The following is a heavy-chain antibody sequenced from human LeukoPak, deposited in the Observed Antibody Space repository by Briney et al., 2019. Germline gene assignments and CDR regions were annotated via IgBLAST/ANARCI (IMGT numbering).Heavy chain of an antibody. CDR3: ARVSAAGDYFDY. J-gene: IGHJ4*02. Sequence: GGSLRLSCAASGFTFSSYAMNWVRQAPGKGLEWVSTISGTGSTYYADSVKGRFTISRDNSKNTLYLQMNSLRAEDTAVYYCARVSAAGDYFDYWGQGTLVTVSS. D-gene: IGHD6-13*01. CDR1: GFTFSSYA. V-gene: IGHV3-23*01. CDR2: ISGTGST.